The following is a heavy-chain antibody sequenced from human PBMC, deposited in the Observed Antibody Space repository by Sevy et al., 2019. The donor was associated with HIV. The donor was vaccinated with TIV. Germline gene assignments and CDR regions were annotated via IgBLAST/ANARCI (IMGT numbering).Heavy chain of an antibody. CDR3: AKNPRIYYDFWSGYLPSFYFDY. Sequence: GGSLRLSCGVSGFALRSYTMNWVRQAPGKGLEWVLTVSGSGDSAYYADSVRGRFSISRDNYKNSLYLQMNSLRAEDTAVYYCAKNPRIYYDFWSGYLPSFYFDYWGQGILVTVSS. CDR2: VSGSGDSA. CDR1: GFALRSYT. D-gene: IGHD3-3*01. V-gene: IGHV3-23*01. J-gene: IGHJ4*02.